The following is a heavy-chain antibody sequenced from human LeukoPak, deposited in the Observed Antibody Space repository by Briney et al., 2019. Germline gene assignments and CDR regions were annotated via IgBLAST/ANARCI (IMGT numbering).Heavy chain of an antibody. CDR2: INPSDGIT. CDR1: GYTFTSYY. D-gene: IGHD5-12*01. Sequence: ASVKVSCKASGYTFTSYYIHWVRQAPGQGLECMGIINPSDGITGYSQKFQGRVTMTRDMSTSTVYMELSSLRSEDTAVYYCARTVNSGYDSDFDYWGQGTLVTVSS. CDR3: ARTVNSGYDSDFDY. J-gene: IGHJ4*02. V-gene: IGHV1-46*01.